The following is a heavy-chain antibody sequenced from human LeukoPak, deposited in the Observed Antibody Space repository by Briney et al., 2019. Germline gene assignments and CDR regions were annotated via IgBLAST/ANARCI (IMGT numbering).Heavy chain of an antibody. CDR3: ALGVMAAARDDY. J-gene: IGHJ4*02. V-gene: IGHV4-34*01. Sequence: SETLSLTCAVYGGSFSSYYWSWIRQSPGKGLEWIGEINHSGSTNYNPSLKSRVTISVDTSKNQFSLKLSPVTAADTAVYYCALGVMAAARDDYWGQGTLVTVSS. CDR1: GGSFSSYY. CDR2: INHSGST. D-gene: IGHD6-25*01.